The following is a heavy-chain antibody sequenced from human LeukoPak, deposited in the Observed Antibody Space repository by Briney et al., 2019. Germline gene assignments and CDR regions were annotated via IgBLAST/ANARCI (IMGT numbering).Heavy chain of an antibody. V-gene: IGHV1-8*01. Sequence: ASVKVSCKASGYTFTSYDINWVRQATGQGLERMGWMNPNSGNTGYAQKFQGRVTMTRNTSISTAYMELSSLRSEDTAVYYCARVVTMVRGVPLGHWGQGTLVTVSS. J-gene: IGHJ4*02. CDR3: ARVVTMVRGVPLGH. CDR2: MNPNSGNT. D-gene: IGHD3-10*01. CDR1: GYTFTSYD.